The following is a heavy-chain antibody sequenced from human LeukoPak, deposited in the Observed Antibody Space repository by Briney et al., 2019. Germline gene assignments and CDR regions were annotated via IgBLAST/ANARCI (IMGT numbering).Heavy chain of an antibody. D-gene: IGHD3-9*01. V-gene: IGHV3-23*05. CDR3: ARSIGLTGGGVDV. CDR2: IRHSDSDT. CDR1: GFTFSSSD. J-gene: IGHJ6*02. Sequence: QSGGSLRLSCAASGFTFSSSDMSWVRQAPGSGLEWVSSIRHSDSDTYYAGSVMGRFTISRDNAKNSLYLQMNSLRAEDTAVYYCARSIGLTGGGVDVWGQGTTVTVSS.